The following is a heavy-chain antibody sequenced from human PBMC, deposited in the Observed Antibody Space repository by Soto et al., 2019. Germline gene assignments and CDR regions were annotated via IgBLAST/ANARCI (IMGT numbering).Heavy chain of an antibody. V-gene: IGHV4-30-4*01. D-gene: IGHD2-2*01. CDR1: GGSISSGGSY. CDR3: VRYCSTTKCPFDY. J-gene: IGHJ4*02. CDR2: IYYSGNT. Sequence: SETLSLTCTVSGGSISSGGSYWGWIRQPPGKGLEWVGYIYYSGNTYFNPSLKSRVTLSVDTSKNQFSLNLSSVTAADTAVYYCVRYCSTTKCPFDYWGQGTLVTVSS.